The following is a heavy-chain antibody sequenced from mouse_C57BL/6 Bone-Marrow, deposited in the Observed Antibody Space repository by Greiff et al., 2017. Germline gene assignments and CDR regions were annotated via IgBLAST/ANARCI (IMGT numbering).Heavy chain of an antibody. Sequence: QVHVKQSGAELVRPGASVTLSCKASGYTFTDYEMHWVKQTPVHGLEWIGAIDPETGGTAYNQKFKGKAILTADKSSSTAYMELRSLTSEDSAVYYCTRQEGYGSTPDYWGQGTTLTVSS. CDR3: TRQEGYGSTPDY. J-gene: IGHJ2*01. CDR1: GYTFTDYE. CDR2: IDPETGGT. V-gene: IGHV1-15*01. D-gene: IGHD1-1*01.